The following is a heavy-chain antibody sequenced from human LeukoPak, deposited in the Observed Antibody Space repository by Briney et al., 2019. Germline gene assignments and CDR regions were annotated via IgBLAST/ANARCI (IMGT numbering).Heavy chain of an antibody. D-gene: IGHD6-19*01. V-gene: IGHV3-9*03. CDR3: ARSQWLARKFDY. CDR1: GFTFDDYA. J-gene: IGHJ4*02. Sequence: GGSLRLSXAASGFTFDDYAMHWVRQAPGKGLEWVSGISWNSGSIGYADSMKGRFTISRDNAKNSLYLQMNSLRAEDMALYYCARSQWLARKFDYWGQGTLVTVSS. CDR2: ISWNSGSI.